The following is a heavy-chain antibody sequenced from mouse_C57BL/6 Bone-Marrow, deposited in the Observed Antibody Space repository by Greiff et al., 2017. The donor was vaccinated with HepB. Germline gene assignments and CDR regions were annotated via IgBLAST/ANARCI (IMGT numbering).Heavy chain of an antibody. CDR3: ARAYYYGSSPSYWYFDV. V-gene: IGHV3-6*01. D-gene: IGHD1-1*01. J-gene: IGHJ1*03. CDR2: ISYDGSN. CDR1: GYSITSGYY. Sequence: DVQLQESGPGLVKPSQSLSLTCSVTGYSITSGYYWNWIRQFPGNKLEWMGYISYDGSNNYNPSLKNRISITRDTSKNQFFLKLNSVTTEDTATYYCARAYYYGSSPSYWYFDVWGTGTTVTVSS.